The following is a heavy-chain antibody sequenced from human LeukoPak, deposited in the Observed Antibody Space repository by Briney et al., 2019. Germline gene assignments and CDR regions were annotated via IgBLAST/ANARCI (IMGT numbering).Heavy chain of an antibody. Sequence: GGSLRLSCAASGFTFSDFAMHWLRQAPGKGLEYVSTTRSNGISPYSASSVKGRLTIPRDNSKHTLYLQMGSLRADDTAVYYCVRAHSIRNYPYGIDVWGHGTTVTVS. V-gene: IGHV3-64*01. CDR1: GFTFSDFA. CDR3: VRAHSIRNYPYGIDV. J-gene: IGHJ6*02. CDR2: TRSNGISP. D-gene: IGHD3-3*01.